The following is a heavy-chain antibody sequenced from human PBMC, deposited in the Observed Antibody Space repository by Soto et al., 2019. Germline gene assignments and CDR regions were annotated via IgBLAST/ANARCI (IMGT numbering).Heavy chain of an antibody. CDR1: GGSISSSSYY. CDR2: IYCSGST. Sequence: SETLSLTCTVSGGSISSSSYYWGWIRQPPGKGLEWIGSIYCSGSTYHNPSLKSRVTISVDTSKNQFSLKLSSVTAADTAVYYCARNTLVAPPQSPYYYYYGMDVWGQGTTVTVSS. V-gene: IGHV4-39*01. CDR3: ARNTLVAPPQSPYYYYYGMDV. J-gene: IGHJ6*02. D-gene: IGHD6-6*01.